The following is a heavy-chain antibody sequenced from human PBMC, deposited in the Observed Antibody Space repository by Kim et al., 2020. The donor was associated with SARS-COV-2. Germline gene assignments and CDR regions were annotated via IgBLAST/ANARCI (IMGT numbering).Heavy chain of an antibody. CDR3: AINYYGSGSYYFNDY. Sequence: DSVKGRFTISRDNSKNTLYLQMNSLGAEDTAVYYCAINYYGSGSYYFNDYWGQGTLVTVSS. D-gene: IGHD3-10*01. J-gene: IGHJ4*02. V-gene: IGHV3-23*01.